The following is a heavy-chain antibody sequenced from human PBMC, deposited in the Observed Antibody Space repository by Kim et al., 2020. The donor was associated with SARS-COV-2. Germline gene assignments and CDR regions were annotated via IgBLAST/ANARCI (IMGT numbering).Heavy chain of an antibody. D-gene: IGHD6-19*01. CDR3: ARGYLPVGGRTFDY. J-gene: IGHJ4*02. V-gene: IGHV4-34*01. Sequence: SETLSLTCAVYNESFRDYFWSWIRQPPGKGLEWIGEINQRGKINYNPALRSRLSMSIDRSTNQFSLKLTSLTAADSALYFCARGYLPVGGRTFDYWGQGTLVTVSS. CDR1: NESFRDYF. CDR2: INQRGKI.